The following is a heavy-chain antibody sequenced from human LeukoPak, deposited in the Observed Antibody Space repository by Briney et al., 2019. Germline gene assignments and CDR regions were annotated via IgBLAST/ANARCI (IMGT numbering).Heavy chain of an antibody. CDR2: IKKDGSEI. CDR1: GFTFSRYW. V-gene: IGHV3-7*01. D-gene: IGHD5-12*01. Sequence: PGGSLRLSCAASGFTFSRYWMSWVRQAPGKGLEGVANIKKDGSEIFYVDSVKGRFTISRDNAKTSLYLQMNSLRAEDTAVYYCATYSGPDKLDAFDIWGQGTMVTVSS. CDR3: ATYSGPDKLDAFDI. J-gene: IGHJ3*02.